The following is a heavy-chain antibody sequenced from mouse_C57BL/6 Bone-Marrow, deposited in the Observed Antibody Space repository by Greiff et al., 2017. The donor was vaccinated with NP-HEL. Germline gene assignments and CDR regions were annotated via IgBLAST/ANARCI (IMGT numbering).Heavy chain of an antibody. CDR3: ARLGVYYGNYGGYYAMDY. D-gene: IGHD2-1*01. CDR1: GYTFTSYG. J-gene: IGHJ4*01. Sequence: QVQLKQSGAELARPGASVQLSCKASGYTFTSYGISWVKQRTGQGLGWIGEIYPRSGNTYYNAKFKGTATLTADKSSSQAYMELRSLTSEDSAVYFCARLGVYYGNYGGYYAMDYWGQGTSVTGSS. V-gene: IGHV1-81*01. CDR2: IYPRSGNT.